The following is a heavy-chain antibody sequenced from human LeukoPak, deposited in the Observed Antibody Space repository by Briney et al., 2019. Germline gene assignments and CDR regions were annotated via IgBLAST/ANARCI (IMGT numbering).Heavy chain of an antibody. CDR1: GFTFSSFP. J-gene: IGHJ4*02. Sequence: PGGSLRLSCAASGFTFSSFPMSWVRQPPGKGLEWIGEINHSGSTNYNPSLKSRVTISVDTSKNQFSLKLSSVTAADTAVYYCAARSSSSGWPLAEQNPGSFDYWGQGTLVTVSS. CDR3: AARSSSSGWPLAEQNPGSFDY. D-gene: IGHD6-19*01. CDR2: INHSGST. V-gene: IGHV4-34*08.